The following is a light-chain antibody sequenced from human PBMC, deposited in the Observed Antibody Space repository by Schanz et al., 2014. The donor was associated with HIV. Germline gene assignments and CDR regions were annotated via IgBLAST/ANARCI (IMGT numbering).Light chain of an antibody. V-gene: IGLV2-14*01. CDR2: DVN. CDR3: GSYSSGDSHWV. CDR1: SSDVGGYNY. Sequence: QSVLTQPASVSGSPGQSITISCTGTSSDVGGYNYVSWYQQHPGKAPKLIIYDVNNRPSGVSWRFSASKSGNTASLTISGLQAEDEADYYCGSYSSGDSHWVFGGGTKLTVL. J-gene: IGLJ3*02.